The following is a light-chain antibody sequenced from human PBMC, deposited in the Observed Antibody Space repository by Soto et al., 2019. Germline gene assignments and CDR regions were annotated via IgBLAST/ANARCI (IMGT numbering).Light chain of an antibody. V-gene: IGLV1-44*01. CDR1: HSNIGRSF. CDR2: SNS. Sequence: QSVLTQPPSASGTPGQRVTISCSGSHSNIGRSFVTWYQQVPGTAPKVVIFSNSQRPSGVPDRFSGSKSGTSASLAISGLQSDDEADYYCAIWDDSVDGWVFGGGTKLTVL. J-gene: IGLJ3*02. CDR3: AIWDDSVDGWV.